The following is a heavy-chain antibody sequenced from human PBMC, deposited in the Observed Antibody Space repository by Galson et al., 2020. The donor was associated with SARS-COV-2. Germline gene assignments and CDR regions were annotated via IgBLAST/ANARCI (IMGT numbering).Heavy chain of an antibody. Sequence: ASVKVSCKASGYSFTGYYIHWVRQAPGQGLEWMGWINPNSGSTSYAQNFQDRVTMTRDTSINTAYMELSRLRSDDMAVYYCAKGTLYYYKSGCYRFDSWGQGTLVTVSS. J-gene: IGHJ4*02. V-gene: IGHV1-2*02. CDR1: GYSFTGYY. CDR2: INPNSGST. CDR3: AKGTLYYYKSGCYRFDS. D-gene: IGHD3-10*01.